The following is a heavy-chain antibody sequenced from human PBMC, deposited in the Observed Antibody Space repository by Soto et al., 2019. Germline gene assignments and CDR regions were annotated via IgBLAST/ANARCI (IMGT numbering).Heavy chain of an antibody. D-gene: IGHD2-2*01. Sequence: QLQLQESGPGLVKPSETLSLTCTVSGGSISSSSYYWGWIRQPPGKGLEWIGSIYYSGSTYYNPSLKSRVTISVDTSKNQFSLKLSSVTAADTAVYYCVCSDNGSSIPYWGQGTLVTVSS. CDR3: VCSDNGSSIPY. J-gene: IGHJ4*02. CDR2: IYYSGST. V-gene: IGHV4-39*01. CDR1: GGSISSSSYY.